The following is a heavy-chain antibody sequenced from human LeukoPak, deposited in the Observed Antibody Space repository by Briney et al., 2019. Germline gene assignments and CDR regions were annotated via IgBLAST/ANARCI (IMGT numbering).Heavy chain of an antibody. CDR1: GFTFSSYS. CDR2: ISSSSSTI. V-gene: IGHV3-48*01. J-gene: IGHJ6*03. D-gene: IGHD2-15*01. CDR3: ARYRRGGSYYYYYMDV. Sequence: GGSLRLSCAASGFTFSSYSMNWVRQAPGKGLEWFSYISSSSSTIYYADSVKGRFTISRDNAKNSLYLQMNSLRAEDTAVYYCARYRRGGSYYYYYMDVWGKGTTVTVSS.